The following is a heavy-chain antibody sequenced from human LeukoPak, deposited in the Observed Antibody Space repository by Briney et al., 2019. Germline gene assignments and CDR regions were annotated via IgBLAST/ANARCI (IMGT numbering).Heavy chain of an antibody. CDR3: ARVGLRHIVVVTAIPARGWFDP. D-gene: IGHD2-21*02. J-gene: IGHJ5*02. CDR2: IYYSGST. CDR1: GGSISSSSYY. Sequence: PSETLSLTCTVSGGSISSSSYYWGWIRQPPGKGLEWIGSIYYSGSTNYNPSLKSRVTISVDTSKNQFSLKLSSVTAADTAVYYCARVGLRHIVVVTAIPARGWFDPWGQGTLVTVSS. V-gene: IGHV4-39*07.